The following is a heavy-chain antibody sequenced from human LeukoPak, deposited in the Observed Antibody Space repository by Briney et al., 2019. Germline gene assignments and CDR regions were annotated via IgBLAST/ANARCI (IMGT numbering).Heavy chain of an antibody. CDR2: ITTKASGGTA. CDR3: TREVERGGSCWGGDY. Sequence: LTGGSLRLSCTGSGFNFGEYAVNWVRQAPGKGLEWVGLITTKASGGTAEYAASVRGRFTISRDDSKSIAYLQLNSLKSEDTAVYFCTREVERGGSCWGGDYWGQGTLVTVSS. J-gene: IGHJ4*02. D-gene: IGHD2-15*01. V-gene: IGHV3-49*04. CDR1: GFNFGEYA.